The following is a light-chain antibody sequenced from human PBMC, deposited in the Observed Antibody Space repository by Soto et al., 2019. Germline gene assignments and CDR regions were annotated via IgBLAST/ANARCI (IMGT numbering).Light chain of an antibody. Sequence: DIVMTQAPLSLPVTPGEPASISCRSSQSLLQSNGNKYLHWYLQKPGQSPQLLIYLGSNRASGVPDRFSGSGSDTFFTLPISRVEAEDVGVYYCMQALQAPSTFGQGTRVEIK. V-gene: IGKV2-28*01. CDR3: MQALQAPST. CDR1: QSLLQSNGNKY. J-gene: IGKJ1*01. CDR2: LGS.